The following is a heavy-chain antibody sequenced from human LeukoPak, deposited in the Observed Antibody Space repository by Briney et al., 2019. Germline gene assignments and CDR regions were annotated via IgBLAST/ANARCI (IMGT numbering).Heavy chain of an antibody. CDR3: AKDSAVSGSYPDASDI. Sequence: GGSLRLSCAASGFTFSSYWMHWVRQGPGKGLVWVSRVNTDGSSTSYADSVKGRFTISRDNSKNTLYLQMNSLRAEDTAVYYCAKDSAVSGSYPDASDIWGQGTMVTVSS. CDR2: VNTDGSST. J-gene: IGHJ3*02. V-gene: IGHV3-74*01. D-gene: IGHD1-26*01. CDR1: GFTFSSYW.